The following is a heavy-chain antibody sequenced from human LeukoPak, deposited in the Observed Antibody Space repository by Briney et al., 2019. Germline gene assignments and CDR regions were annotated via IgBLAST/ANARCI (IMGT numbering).Heavy chain of an antibody. J-gene: IGHJ4*02. CDR3: ASDSSGWYYFDY. CDR1: GFTFSSFG. Sequence: GGSLRLSCAASGFTFSSFGIHWVRQAPGKGLEWVAVISNDGSNKYYADSVKGRFTISRDNSKNTVYLQMSSLRGEDTAVYYCASDSSGWYYFDYWGQGTLVTVSS. CDR2: ISNDGSNK. D-gene: IGHD6-19*01. V-gene: IGHV3-30*03.